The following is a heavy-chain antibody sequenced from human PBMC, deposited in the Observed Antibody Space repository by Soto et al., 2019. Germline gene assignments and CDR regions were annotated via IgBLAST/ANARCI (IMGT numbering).Heavy chain of an antibody. CDR3: ARSRVGYYDSSGYWIDAFDI. CDR2: IYHSGST. V-gene: IGHV4-30-2*01. Sequence: LSLTCAVSGGSISSGGYSWSWIRQPPGKGLEWIGYIYHSGSTYYNPSLKSRVTISVDRSKNQFSLKLSSVTAADTAVYYCARSRVGYYDSSGYWIDAFDIWGQGTMVTVSS. D-gene: IGHD3-22*01. J-gene: IGHJ3*02. CDR1: GGSISSGGYS.